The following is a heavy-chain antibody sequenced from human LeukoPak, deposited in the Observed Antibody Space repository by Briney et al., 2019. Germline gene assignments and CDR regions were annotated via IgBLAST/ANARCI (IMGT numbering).Heavy chain of an antibody. Sequence: GGSLRLSCAASGFTFSSYGMHWVRQAPGKGLEWVAVISYDGSNKYYADSVKGRFTISRDNSKNTLYLQMNSLRAEDTAVYYCAKDRDSSSWYDTEYFQHWGQGTLVTVSS. J-gene: IGHJ1*01. V-gene: IGHV3-30*18. D-gene: IGHD6-13*01. CDR3: AKDRDSSSWYDTEYFQH. CDR1: GFTFSSYG. CDR2: ISYDGSNK.